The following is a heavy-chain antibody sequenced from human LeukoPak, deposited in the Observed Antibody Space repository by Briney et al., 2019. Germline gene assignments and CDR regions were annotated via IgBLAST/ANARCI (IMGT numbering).Heavy chain of an antibody. V-gene: IGHV1-69*13. CDR2: IIPIFGTA. J-gene: IGHJ4*02. Sequence: SVKVSCKASGGTFSSYAINWVRQAPGQGLEWMGGIIPIFGTANYAQKFQGRVTITADESTSTAYMVLSSLRSEDTAVYYCARGWLAETMVVTPYNYWGQGTLVTVSS. D-gene: IGHD4-23*01. CDR1: GGTFSSYA. CDR3: ARGWLAETMVVTPYNY.